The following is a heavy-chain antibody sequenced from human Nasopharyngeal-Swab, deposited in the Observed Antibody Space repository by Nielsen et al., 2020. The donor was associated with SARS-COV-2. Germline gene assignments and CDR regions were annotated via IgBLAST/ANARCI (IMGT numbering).Heavy chain of an antibody. J-gene: IGHJ3*02. CDR2: IKSDGSTT. CDR1: GFTFSSYW. D-gene: IGHD6-13*01. Sequence: GESLKISCAASGFTFSSYWMHWVRQAPGKGLVWVSRIKSDGSTTNYADSVKGRFTTSRDNAKNTLYLQMHSLRAEDTAVYYCTRDFSAAAGSFDIWGQGTMVTVSS. CDR3: TRDFSAAAGSFDI. V-gene: IGHV3-74*01.